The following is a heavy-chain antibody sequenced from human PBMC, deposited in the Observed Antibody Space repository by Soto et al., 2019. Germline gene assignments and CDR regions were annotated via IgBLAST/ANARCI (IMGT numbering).Heavy chain of an antibody. CDR1: GVIVSGNF. CDR3: ACAMGARVLFPS. J-gene: IGHJ5*02. CDR2: IYSGGTT. V-gene: IGHV3-53*01. D-gene: IGHD1-26*01. Sequence: PGGALRLTCVASGVIVSGNFMSWVRQAPGEGLEWVSIIYSGGTTYYADSVKGRFTISRDNSKNTLYLQMHSLIAEDTAVYYCACAMGARVLFPSWGRGTLVTVSS.